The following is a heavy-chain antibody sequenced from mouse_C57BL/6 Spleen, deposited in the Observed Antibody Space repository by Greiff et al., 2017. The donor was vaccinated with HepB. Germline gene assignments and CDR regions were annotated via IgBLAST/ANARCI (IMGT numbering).Heavy chain of an antibody. CDR2: INPNYGTT. CDR1: GYSFTDYN. J-gene: IGHJ4*01. V-gene: IGHV1-39*01. D-gene: IGHD2-4*01. CDR3: ARGPDEIYYDYDGYAMDY. Sequence: EVNLVESGPELVKPGASVKISCKASGYSFTDYNMNWVKQSNGKSLEWIGVINPNYGTTSYNQKFKGKATLTVDQSSSTAYMQLNSLTSEDSAVYYCARGPDEIYYDYDGYAMDYWGQGTSVTVSS.